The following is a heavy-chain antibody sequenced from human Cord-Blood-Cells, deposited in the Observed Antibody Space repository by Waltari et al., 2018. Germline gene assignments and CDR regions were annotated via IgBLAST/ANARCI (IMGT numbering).Heavy chain of an antibody. D-gene: IGHD2-2*01. Sequence: QVQLVQSGAEVKKPGSSVKVSCKASGGTFSSYAISWVRQAPGQGLEWMGGIIPIFGTANYAQKFQGRVTITADESTSTAYMELSSLRSEDTAVYYCARDSSSGYCSSTSCYRWFDPWGQGTLVTVSS. V-gene: IGHV1-69*01. CDR3: ARDSSSGYCSSTSCYRWFDP. CDR1: GGTFSSYA. J-gene: IGHJ5*02. CDR2: IIPIFGTA.